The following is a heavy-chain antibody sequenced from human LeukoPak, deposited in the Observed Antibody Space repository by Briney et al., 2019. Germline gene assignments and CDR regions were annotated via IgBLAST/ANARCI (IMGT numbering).Heavy chain of an antibody. CDR1: GYTFTGYY. J-gene: IGHJ4*02. Sequence: VASVKVSCKASGYTFTGYYMHWVRQAPGQGLEWMGWINPNSGGTNYAQKFQGRVTMTRDTSISTAYMELSRLRSDDTAVYYCARGTRYSYGNKVDYWGQGTLVTVSS. CDR2: INPNSGGT. V-gene: IGHV1-2*02. CDR3: ARGTRYSYGNKVDY. D-gene: IGHD5-18*01.